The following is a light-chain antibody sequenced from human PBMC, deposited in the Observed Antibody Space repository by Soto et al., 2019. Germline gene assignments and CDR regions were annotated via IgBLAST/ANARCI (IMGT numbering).Light chain of an antibody. CDR2: DTS. CDR1: QSVTSSS. V-gene: IGKV3-20*01. Sequence: EIVLTQSPGTLSLSPGERATLSCRASQSVTSSSVAWYQQKPGQAPSLLIYDTSTRATGIPDRFSGSGSGTDFTVTISRLEPEDYAVYFCQQYGTLPWTFGQGTKVEI. CDR3: QQYGTLPWT. J-gene: IGKJ1*01.